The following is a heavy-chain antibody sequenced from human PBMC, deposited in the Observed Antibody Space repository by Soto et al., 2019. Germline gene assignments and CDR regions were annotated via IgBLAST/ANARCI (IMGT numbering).Heavy chain of an antibody. D-gene: IGHD3-10*01. J-gene: IGHJ4*02. CDR2: IYYSGST. V-gene: IGHV4-59*08. Sequence: PSETLSLTCTVSGGSISSYYWSWIRQPPGKGLEWIGYIYYSGSTNYNPSLKSRVTISVDTSKNQFSLKLSSVTAADTAVYYCARHALWFGDRGVLDYWGQGTLVTVSS. CDR1: GGSISSYY. CDR3: ARHALWFGDRGVLDY.